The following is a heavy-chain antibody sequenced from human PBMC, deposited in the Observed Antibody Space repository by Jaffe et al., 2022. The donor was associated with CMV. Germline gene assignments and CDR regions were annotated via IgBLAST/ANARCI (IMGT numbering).Heavy chain of an antibody. D-gene: IGHD2-2*01. J-gene: IGHJ5*02. Sequence: QVQLQQWGAGLLKPSETLSLTCAVYGGSFSGYYWSWIRQPPGKGLEWIGEINHSGSTNYNPSLKSRVTISVDTSKNQFSLKLSSVTAADTAVYYCARGLIVVVPAAPPTRWFDPWGQGTLVTVSS. CDR2: INHSGST. V-gene: IGHV4-34*01. CDR3: ARGLIVVVPAAPPTRWFDP. CDR1: GGSFSGYY.